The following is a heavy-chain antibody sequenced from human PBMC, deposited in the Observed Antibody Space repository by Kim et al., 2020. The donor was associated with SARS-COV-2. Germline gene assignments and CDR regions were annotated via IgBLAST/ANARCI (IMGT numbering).Heavy chain of an antibody. D-gene: IGHD3-10*01. Sequence: TNYNPSLKSRVTMSVDTSKNQFSLKLSSVTAADTAVYYCARDGELDWFDPWGQGTLVTVSS. V-gene: IGHV4-4*07. CDR2: T. J-gene: IGHJ5*02. CDR3: ARDGELDWFDP.